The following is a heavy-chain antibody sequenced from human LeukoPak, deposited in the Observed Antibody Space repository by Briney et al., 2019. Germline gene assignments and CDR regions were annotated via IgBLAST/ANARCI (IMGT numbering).Heavy chain of an antibody. CDR3: ATTLRYKGANDAFDI. V-gene: IGHV5-51*01. D-gene: IGHD3-9*01. CDR2: IYPGDSDT. J-gene: IGHJ3*02. CDR1: GYSFTSYW. Sequence: GESLKISCKGSGYSFTSYWIVWVRQMPGKGLEWMVIIYPGDSDTRYSPSFQGQVTISADKFISTAYLQWSSLKASDTAMYYCATTLRYKGANDAFDIWGQGTMVTVSS.